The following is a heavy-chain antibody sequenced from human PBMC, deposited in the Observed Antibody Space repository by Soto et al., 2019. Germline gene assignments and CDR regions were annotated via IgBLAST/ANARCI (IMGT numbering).Heavy chain of an antibody. D-gene: IGHD6-13*01. CDR1: GFTFSSYY. CDR3: GRLSRGAAGGTF. J-gene: IGHJ4*02. CDR2: IKQDGSEK. Sequence: EVQLVESGGGLVQPGGSLRLSCVASGFTFSSYYMMWSRQVPGRGLEWLAKIKQDGSEKSYVDSGRGRFTSSRDNAQESVYLHMDSLRADDTAVYFCGRLSRGAAGGTFWGQGTVVTASS. V-gene: IGHV3-7*03.